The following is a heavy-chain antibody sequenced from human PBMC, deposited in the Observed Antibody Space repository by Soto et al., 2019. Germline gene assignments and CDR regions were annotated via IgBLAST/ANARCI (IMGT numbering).Heavy chain of an antibody. V-gene: IGHV1-24*01. CDR3: ATYIPSSYYYDSSCYRSSFFDY. D-gene: IGHD3-22*01. Sequence: ASVKVSCKVSGYTLTELSMHWVRQAPGKGLEWMGGFDPEDGETIYAQKFQGRVTMTEDTSTDTAYMELSSLRSEDTAVYYCATYIPSSYYYDSSCYRSSFFDYWGQGTLVTVSS. J-gene: IGHJ4*02. CDR2: FDPEDGET. CDR1: GYTLTELS.